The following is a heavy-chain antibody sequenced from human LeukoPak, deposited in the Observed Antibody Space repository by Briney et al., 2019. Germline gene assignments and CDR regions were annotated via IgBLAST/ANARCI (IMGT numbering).Heavy chain of an antibody. CDR1: GGSISSDTYH. Sequence: PSETLSLTCTVSGGSISSDTYHWGWIRQPPGKGLEWIGTIYYSGSTYYNPSLKSRVTISVDTSKNQFSLKLSSVTAADTAVYYCARYEIDWAIYGRPFDYWGQGTLVTVSS. CDR3: ARYEIDWAIYGRPFDY. D-gene: IGHD3-9*01. CDR2: IYYSGST. V-gene: IGHV4-39*01. J-gene: IGHJ4*02.